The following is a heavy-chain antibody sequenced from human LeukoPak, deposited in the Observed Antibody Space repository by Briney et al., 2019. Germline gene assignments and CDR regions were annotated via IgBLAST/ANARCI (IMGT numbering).Heavy chain of an antibody. CDR1: GYTFTSYG. Sequence: ASVKVSCKASGYTFTSYGISWVRQAPGQGLEWMGWISAYNGNTNYAQKLQGRVTMTTDTSTSTAYMELRSLRSDDTAMYYCARVPLRYYGSGGRWIDPWGQGTLVTVSS. J-gene: IGHJ5*02. CDR2: ISAYNGNT. D-gene: IGHD3-10*01. V-gene: IGHV1-18*01. CDR3: ARVPLRYYGSGGRWIDP.